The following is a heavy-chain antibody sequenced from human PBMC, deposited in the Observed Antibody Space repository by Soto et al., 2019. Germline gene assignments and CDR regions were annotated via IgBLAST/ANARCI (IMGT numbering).Heavy chain of an antibody. CDR1: GFTFSSYA. V-gene: IGHV3-30-3*01. CDR3: ARDLSDVSWYYYYYGMDV. CDR2: ISYDGSNK. D-gene: IGHD1-26*01. J-gene: IGHJ6*02. Sequence: GGSLRLSCAASGFTFSSYAMHWVRQAPGKGLEWVAVISYDGSNKYYADSVKGRFTISGDNSKNTLYLQMNSLRAEDTAVYYCARDLSDVSWYYYYYGMDVWGQGTTVTVSS.